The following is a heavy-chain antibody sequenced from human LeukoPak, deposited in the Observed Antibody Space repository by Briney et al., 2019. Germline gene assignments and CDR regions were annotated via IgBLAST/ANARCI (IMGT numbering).Heavy chain of an antibody. Sequence: ASVKVSCKASGYTFTGYYIHWVRQAPGQGLQWMGRINPNTGGTNYAQKFQGRVTMTRDTSISTAYMDLSRLRSDDTAVYYCARAPASYGLDYWGQGALVTVSS. CDR3: ARAPASYGLDY. V-gene: IGHV1-2*06. D-gene: IGHD4-17*01. CDR2: INPNTGGT. J-gene: IGHJ4*02. CDR1: GYTFTGYY.